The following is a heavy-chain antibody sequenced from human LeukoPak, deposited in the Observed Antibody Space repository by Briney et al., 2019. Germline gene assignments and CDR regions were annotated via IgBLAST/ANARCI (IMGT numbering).Heavy chain of an antibody. CDR1: GYTFTSYG. D-gene: IGHD2-2*03. J-gene: IGHJ6*02. CDR3: ARDSGYCSSTSCYAPIYYYYYGMDV. Sequence: ASVKVSCKASGYTFTSYGISWVRQAPGQGLEWLGWISAYNGNTNYAQKLQGRVTMTTDTSTSTAYMELRSLRSDDTAVYYCARDSGYCSSTSCYAPIYYYYYGMDVWGQGTTVTVSS. V-gene: IGHV1-18*01. CDR2: ISAYNGNT.